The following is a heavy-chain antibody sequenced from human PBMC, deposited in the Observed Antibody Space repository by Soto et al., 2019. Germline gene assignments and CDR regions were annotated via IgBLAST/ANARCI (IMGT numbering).Heavy chain of an antibody. CDR3: AKAMGPNTSMAINFHYYGMDV. D-gene: IGHD5-18*01. CDR2: MSGSGGSS. V-gene: IGHV3-23*01. J-gene: IGHJ6*02. Sequence: GGSLRLSCAASGFTFSNYAMRWVRQAPGKGLEWVAAMSGSGGSSSHADAVKGRFTISRDNSRNTVYLQMNSLRAEDTAVYYCAKAMGPNTSMAINFHYYGMDVWGQGTTVTVSS. CDR1: GFTFSNYA.